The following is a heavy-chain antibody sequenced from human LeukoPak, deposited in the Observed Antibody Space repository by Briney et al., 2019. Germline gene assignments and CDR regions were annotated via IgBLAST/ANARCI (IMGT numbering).Heavy chain of an antibody. J-gene: IGHJ6*03. CDR1: GFTFSSYS. D-gene: IGHD1-26*01. V-gene: IGHV3-21*01. Sequence: GGSLRLSCAASGFTFSSYSMNWVRLAPGKGLEWVSSISGSSSYIYYADSVKGRFTISRDNANNSLYLQMNSLRAEDTAVYYCARVHSGSYQYYYYYYMDVWGKETTVTVSS. CDR3: ARVHSGSYQYYYYYYMDV. CDR2: ISGSSSYI.